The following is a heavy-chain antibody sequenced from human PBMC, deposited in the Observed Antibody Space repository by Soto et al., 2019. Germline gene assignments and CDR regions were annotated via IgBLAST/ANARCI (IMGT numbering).Heavy chain of an antibody. V-gene: IGHV3-23*01. CDR2: IGESGTPT. D-gene: IGHD2-2*01. Sequence: EVQLLESGGGLVQPGGSLRLSCAASGFIFSSYAMKWVRQAPGKGLEWVSLIGESGTPTYYADSVKGRFTISRDNSGNTLFLEMCSLRAEDTAVYYCARYIPGVRYYGMDVWGQGTTVTVSS. CDR3: ARYIPGVRYYGMDV. J-gene: IGHJ6*02. CDR1: GFIFSSYA.